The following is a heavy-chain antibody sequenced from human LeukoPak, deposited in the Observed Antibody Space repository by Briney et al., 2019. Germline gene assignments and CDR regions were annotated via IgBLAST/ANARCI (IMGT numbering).Heavy chain of an antibody. J-gene: IGHJ4*02. V-gene: IGHV1-18*03. CDR1: GYTFTSYG. Sequence: GASVKVSCKASGYTFTSYGISWVRQAPGQGLEWMGWISAYNGNTNYAQKLQGRVTMTTDTSTSIAYMELRSPRSDDMAVYYCAREVRIQLWDYWGQGTLVTVSS. CDR2: ISAYNGNT. CDR3: AREVRIQLWDY. D-gene: IGHD5-18*01.